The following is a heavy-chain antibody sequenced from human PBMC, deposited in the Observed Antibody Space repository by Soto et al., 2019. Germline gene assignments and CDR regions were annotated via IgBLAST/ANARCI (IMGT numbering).Heavy chain of an antibody. CDR2: IYHSGST. CDR3: ARGQVVAAQH. Sequence: QLQLQESGSGLEKPAQTLSLTCAVSGGSINSGGYSWSWIREPPGKGLEWIGYIYHSGSTYYNPSLKRRVTISVDRSKNQFSLKLSSVTAADTAVYYCARGQVVAAQHWGQGTLVTVSS. J-gene: IGHJ4*02. CDR1: GGSINSGGYS. D-gene: IGHD2-15*01. V-gene: IGHV4-30-2*01.